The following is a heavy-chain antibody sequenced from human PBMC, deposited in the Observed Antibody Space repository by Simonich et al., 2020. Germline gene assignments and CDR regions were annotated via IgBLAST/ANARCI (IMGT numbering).Heavy chain of an antibody. CDR1: GFTFSSYG. V-gene: IGHV3-33*01. CDR3: ARAYSSSWYNWFDP. J-gene: IGHJ5*02. CDR2: IGYDGSKK. Sequence: QVQLVESGGGVVQPGRSLRLSCAASGFTFSSYGSHWVRQAPGKGVGWVAVIGYDGSKKYYATSVKGRFTISRDKSKNTLYLQMNSLRAEDTAVYYCARAYSSSWYNWFDPWGQGTLVTVSS. D-gene: IGHD6-13*01.